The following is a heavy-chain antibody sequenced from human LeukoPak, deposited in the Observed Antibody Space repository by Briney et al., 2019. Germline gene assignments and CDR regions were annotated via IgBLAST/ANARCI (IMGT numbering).Heavy chain of an antibody. Sequence: ASVKVSCKASGYTFTDYYMHWVRQAPGQGFEWMGWINPNDGDTNYAQKFQGRVTMTRDTSISTAHMEVSRLRSDDAAVYYCARANFLYCSSSTCLFDYWGQGTLVTVS. CDR2: INPNDGDT. V-gene: IGHV1-2*02. CDR3: ARANFLYCSSSTCLFDY. J-gene: IGHJ4*02. CDR1: GYTFTDYY. D-gene: IGHD2-2*01.